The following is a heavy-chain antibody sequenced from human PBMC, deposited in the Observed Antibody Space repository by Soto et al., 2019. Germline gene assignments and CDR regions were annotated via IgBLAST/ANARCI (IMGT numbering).Heavy chain of an antibody. CDR3: AKELYGVVVAAMPDFDY. V-gene: IGHV3-30*18. D-gene: IGHD2-15*01. CDR1: GFTFSSYG. Sequence: QVQLVESGGGVVQPGRSLRLSCAASGFTFSSYGMHWVRQAPGKGLEWVAVISYDGSNKYYADSVKGRFTISRDNSKNPLYLQMNSLRAEDTAVYYCAKELYGVVVAAMPDFDYWGQGTLVTVSS. J-gene: IGHJ4*02. CDR2: ISYDGSNK.